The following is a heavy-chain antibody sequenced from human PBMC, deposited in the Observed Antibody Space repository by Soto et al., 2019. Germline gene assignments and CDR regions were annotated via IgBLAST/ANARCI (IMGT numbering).Heavy chain of an antibody. D-gene: IGHD3-10*01. V-gene: IGHV3-30*18. J-gene: IGHJ6*02. CDR3: ANDLHNSSGSGSYPSYGMDV. CDR1: GFTFSSYG. CDR2: ISYDGSNK. Sequence: GGSLRLSCAASGFTFSSYGMHWVRQAPGKGLEWVAVISYDGSNKYYADSVKGRFTISRDNSKNTLYLQMNSLRAEDTAVYYCANDLHNSSGSGSYPSYGMDVWGQGTTVTVSS.